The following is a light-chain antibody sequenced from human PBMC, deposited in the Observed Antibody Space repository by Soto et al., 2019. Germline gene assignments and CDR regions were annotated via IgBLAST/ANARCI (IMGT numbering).Light chain of an antibody. J-gene: IGKJ1*01. CDR1: QSVSSSF. Sequence: ESVLTQSPGTLSLSPGERATLSCRASQSVSSSFLAWYQLKPGQAPRLLIYGASSRATGIPDRFSGSGSGTDFTLTISRLEPEDFAVYYCQQYDSSPWTFGQGIKVEIK. CDR3: QQYDSSPWT. V-gene: IGKV3-20*01. CDR2: GAS.